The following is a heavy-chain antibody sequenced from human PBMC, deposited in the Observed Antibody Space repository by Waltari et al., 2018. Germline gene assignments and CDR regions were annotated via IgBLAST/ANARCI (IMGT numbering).Heavy chain of an antibody. Sequence: QVQLVQSGAEVKKPGSSVKVSCKASGGTFSSYAISWVRQAPGPGLEWMGGIIPIFGTANYAQKFQGRVTITADESTSTAYMELSSLRSEDTAVYYCARDPRGYSYGPYYYYGMDVWGQGTTVTVSS. J-gene: IGHJ6*02. CDR3: ARDPRGYSYGPYYYYGMDV. V-gene: IGHV1-69*13. CDR2: IIPIFGTA. CDR1: GGTFSSYA. D-gene: IGHD5-18*01.